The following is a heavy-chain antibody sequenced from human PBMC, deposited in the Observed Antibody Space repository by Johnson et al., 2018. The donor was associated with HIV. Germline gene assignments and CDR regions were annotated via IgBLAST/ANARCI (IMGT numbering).Heavy chain of an antibody. CDR2: ISWNSGSI. J-gene: IGHJ3*02. CDR3: AKDTSPSTVTGAFDI. D-gene: IGHD4-17*01. V-gene: IGHV3-9*01. CDR1: GFTFDDYA. Sequence: VQLVESGGGLVQPGRSLRLSCAASGFTFDDYAMHWVRQAPGKGLKWVSGISWNSGSIGYADSVKGRFTISRDNAKNSLYLQMNSLGAEDTALYYCAKDTSPSTVTGAFDIWGQGTMVTVSS.